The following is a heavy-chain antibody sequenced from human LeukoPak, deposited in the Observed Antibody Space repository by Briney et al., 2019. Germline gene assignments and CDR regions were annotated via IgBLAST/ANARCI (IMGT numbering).Heavy chain of an antibody. V-gene: IGHV3-23*01. Sequence: PGGSLRLSCAASGLTFSRHAMSWVRQAPGKGLEWVAGISSSGGVTYYLDSVKGRFTISRDSTKNTVYLQMHSLRAEDTAFYCGKGGIYGDSGAYWGQGALVTVSS. CDR2: ISSSGGVT. CDR3: KGGIYGDSGAY. CDR1: GLTFSRHA. D-gene: IGHD4-17*01. J-gene: IGHJ4*02.